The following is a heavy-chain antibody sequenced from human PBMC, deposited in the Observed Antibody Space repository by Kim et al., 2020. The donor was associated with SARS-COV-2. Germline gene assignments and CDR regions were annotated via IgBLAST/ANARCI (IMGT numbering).Heavy chain of an antibody. J-gene: IGHJ6*02. D-gene: IGHD6-13*01. CDR1: GFTFSSYA. Sequence: GGSLRLSCAASGFTFSSYAMSWVRQAPGKGLEWVSAISGSGGSTYYADSVKGRFTISRDNSKNTLYLQMNSLRAEDTAVYYCATRGAAAGTWYYYGMDVWGQGTTVTVSS. CDR3: ATRGAAAGTWYYYGMDV. V-gene: IGHV3-23*01. CDR2: ISGSGGST.